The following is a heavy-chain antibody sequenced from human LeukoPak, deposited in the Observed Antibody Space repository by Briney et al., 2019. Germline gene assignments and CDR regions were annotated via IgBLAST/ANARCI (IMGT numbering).Heavy chain of an antibody. Sequence: SGGSLRLSCAASGFTFDDYGMGWVRQAPGKGLEWVSGINWNGGSTGYADSVKGRFTISRDNAKNSLYLQMNSLRAEDTALYYCARSLWFGETVGVYWGQGTLVTVSS. CDR3: ARSLWFGETVGVY. CDR1: GFTFDDYG. D-gene: IGHD3-10*01. CDR2: INWNGGST. V-gene: IGHV3-20*04. J-gene: IGHJ4*02.